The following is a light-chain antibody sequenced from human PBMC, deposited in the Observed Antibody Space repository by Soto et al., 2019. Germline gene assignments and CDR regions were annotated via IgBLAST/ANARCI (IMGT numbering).Light chain of an antibody. CDR3: QQYDNLPSSRSPST. V-gene: IGKV1-33*01. CDR2: DAS. J-gene: IGKJ3*01. Sequence: DIQMTQSPSSLSASVGDRVTITCQASQDISNYLNWYQQKPGKAPKLLIYDASNLETGVPSRFSGSGSGTHFTFTIISLQPEDIATYYCQQYDNLPSSRSPSTFGPGTKVDIK. CDR1: QDISNY.